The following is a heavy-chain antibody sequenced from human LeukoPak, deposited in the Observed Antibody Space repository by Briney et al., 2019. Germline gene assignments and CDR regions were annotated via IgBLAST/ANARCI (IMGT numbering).Heavy chain of an antibody. CDR3: ATHTGTYHSFDS. CDR2: VYYTGST. Sequence: PSETLSLTCTVSGGSISSYYWSWIRQPPGRGLEWIGYVYYTGSTDYNPSLKSRVTISLDTSKNQFSLKLRSVTAADTAVYYCATHTGTYHSFDSWGQGTLVTVSS. J-gene: IGHJ4*02. CDR1: GGSISSYY. V-gene: IGHV4-59*08. D-gene: IGHD1-26*01.